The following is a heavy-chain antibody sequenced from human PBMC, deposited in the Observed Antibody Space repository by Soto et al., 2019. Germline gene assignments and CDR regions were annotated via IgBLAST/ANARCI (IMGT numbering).Heavy chain of an antibody. CDR2: ISWNSGSI. CDR3: EKEKYRTGGLLDF. V-gene: IGHV3-9*01. J-gene: IGHJ4*01. D-gene: IGHD1-1*01. Sequence: GGSLRLSCAASGFTFDNYAMHWVRQAPGKGLEWVSGISWNSGSIGYADSVKGRFTISRDNAKNSLYLQMNSLRPEDTALYYCEKEKYRTGGLLDFWGPGTLVTGSS. CDR1: GFTFDNYA.